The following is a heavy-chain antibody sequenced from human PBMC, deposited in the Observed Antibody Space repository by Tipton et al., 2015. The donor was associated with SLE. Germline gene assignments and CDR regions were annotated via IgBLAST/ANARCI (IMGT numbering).Heavy chain of an antibody. CDR1: GGSISSYY. D-gene: IGHD4-17*01. CDR3: ARHDYGDYGYFDY. CDR2: IYYSGST. Sequence: TLSLTCTVSGGSISSYYWGWIRQPPGKGLEWIGSIYYSGSTYYNPSLKSRVTISVDTSKNQFSLKLSSVTAADTAVYYCARHDYGDYGYFDYWGQGTLVTVSS. J-gene: IGHJ4*02. V-gene: IGHV4-39*01.